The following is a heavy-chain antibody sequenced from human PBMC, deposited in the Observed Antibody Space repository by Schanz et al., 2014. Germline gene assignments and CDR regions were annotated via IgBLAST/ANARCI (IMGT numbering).Heavy chain of an antibody. D-gene: IGHD6-13*01. CDR1: GYTFTSYD. V-gene: IGHV1-8*01. J-gene: IGHJ4*02. CDR2: MNPDSGNT. Sequence: QVQLVQSGAEVKKPGASVKVSCKASGYTFTSYDFNWVRQAPGQGLEWMGWMNPDSGNTGYAQKFQGRVTITRDTSASTAYMELTSLRSEDTAVYYCARSGSSNWYFFDYWGQGTLVTVSS. CDR3: ARSGSSNWYFFDY.